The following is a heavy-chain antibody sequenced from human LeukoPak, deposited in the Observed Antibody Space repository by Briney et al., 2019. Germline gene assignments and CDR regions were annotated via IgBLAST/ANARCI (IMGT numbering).Heavy chain of an antibody. CDR1: GGSITSGDYY. CDR3: ARPYYYDSRIDP. CDR2: MYYSGST. J-gene: IGHJ5*02. V-gene: IGHV4-30-4*01. Sequence: PSQTLSLTCTVSGGSITSGDYYWSWTRQPPGKGLEWIGYMYYSGSTYYHPSLKSRSTISVDTSNNQFSLKLSSVTAADTAVSYCARPYYYDSRIDPWGQGTLVTVSS. D-gene: IGHD3-22*01.